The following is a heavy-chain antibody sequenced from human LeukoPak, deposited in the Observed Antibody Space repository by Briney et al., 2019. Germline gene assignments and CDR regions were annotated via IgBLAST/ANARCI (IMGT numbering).Heavy chain of an antibody. CDR2: INHSGNT. D-gene: IGHD5-24*01. Sequence: PSETLSLTCAVYGGSFSGYYWSWIRQPPGKGLEWIGEINHSGNTNYNPSLKSRVTISVDTSKNQFSLKLSSVTAADTAVYYCASRGGYKFRFTDYYYYYMDVWGNGTTATVSS. J-gene: IGHJ6*03. V-gene: IGHV4-34*01. CDR3: ASRGGYKFRFTDYYYYYMDV. CDR1: GGSFSGYY.